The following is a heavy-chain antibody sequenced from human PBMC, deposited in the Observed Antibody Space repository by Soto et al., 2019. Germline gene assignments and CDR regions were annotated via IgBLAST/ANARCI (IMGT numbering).Heavy chain of an antibody. J-gene: IGHJ3*02. CDR3: ARRGYYAISAFDI. Sequence: QLQLQESGPGLVKPSETLSLTCTVSGGSISSSSYYWGWIRQPPGKGLEWIGSIYYSGSTYYNPALKSRVTISVDTSNNQSSLKLSSVTAADTAVYYCARRGYYAISAFDIWGQGTMVTVSS. CDR2: IYYSGST. D-gene: IGHD2-8*01. CDR1: GGSISSSSYY. V-gene: IGHV4-39*01.